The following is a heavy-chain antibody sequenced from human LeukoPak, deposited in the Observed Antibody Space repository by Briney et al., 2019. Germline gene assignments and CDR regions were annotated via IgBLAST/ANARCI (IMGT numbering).Heavy chain of an antibody. CDR3: ARVGRYCSSTSCDYYYYGMDV. J-gene: IGHJ6*02. D-gene: IGHD2-2*01. V-gene: IGHV3-30-3*01. CDR1: GYTFSSYA. Sequence: SCKASGYTFSSYAMHWVRQAPGKGLEWVAVISYDGSNKYYADSVKGRFTISRDNSKNTLYLQMNSLRAEDTAVYYCARVGRYCSSTSCDYYYYGMDVWGQGTTVTVSS. CDR2: ISYDGSNK.